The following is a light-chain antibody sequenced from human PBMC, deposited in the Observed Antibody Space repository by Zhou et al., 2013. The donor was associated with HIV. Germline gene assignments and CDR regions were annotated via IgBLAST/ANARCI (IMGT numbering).Light chain of an antibody. J-gene: IGLJ2*01. Sequence: LTQPASVSGSPGQSIAISCTGTSSDVGSYNRVSWYQQKPGQSPVLVIYQDTMRPSGIPERFSGSNSGNTATLTISGTQTMDEADYYCQTWASGVVFGGGTKLTVL. CDR2: QDT. V-gene: IGLV3-1*01. CDR1: VGSYNR. CDR3: QTWASGVV.